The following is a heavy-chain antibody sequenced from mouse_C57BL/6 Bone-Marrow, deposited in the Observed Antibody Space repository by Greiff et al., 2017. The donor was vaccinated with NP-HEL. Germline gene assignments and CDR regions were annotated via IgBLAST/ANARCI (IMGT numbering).Heavy chain of an antibody. V-gene: IGHV5-4*01. Sequence: EVKVVESGGGLVKPGGSLKLSCAASGFTFSSYAMSWVRQTPEKRLEWVATISDGGSYTYYPDNVKGRFTISRDNAKNNLYLQMSHLKSEDTAMYYCARDGTFYYGSSYGYFDVWGTGTTVTVSS. CDR1: GFTFSSYA. CDR2: ISDGGSYT. CDR3: ARDGTFYYGSSYGYFDV. J-gene: IGHJ1*03. D-gene: IGHD1-1*01.